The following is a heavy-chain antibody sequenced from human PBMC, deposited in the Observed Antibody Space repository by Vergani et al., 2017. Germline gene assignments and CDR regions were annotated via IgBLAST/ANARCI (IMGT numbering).Heavy chain of an antibody. J-gene: IGHJ6*02. V-gene: IGHV5-10-1*01. CDR1: GYSFTSYW. CDR3: ARQVAVAGKWWGPYYYYGMDV. CDR2: IDPSDSYT. Sequence: ELQLVQSGAEVKKPGESLRISCKGSGYSFTSYWISWVRQMPGKGLEWMGRIDPSDSYTNYSPSFQGHVTISADKSISTAYLQWISLKASDTAMYYCARQVAVAGKWWGPYYYYGMDVWGQGTTVTVSS. D-gene: IGHD6-19*01.